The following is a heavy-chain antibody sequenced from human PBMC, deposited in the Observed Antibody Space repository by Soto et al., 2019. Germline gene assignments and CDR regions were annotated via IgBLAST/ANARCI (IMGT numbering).Heavy chain of an antibody. J-gene: IGHJ4*02. V-gene: IGHV3-23*01. CDR2: ISASGGST. CDR1: GFTFNNYG. CDR3: VKGSLNTGRPDY. Sequence: EVQLLESGGGLVQPGGSLRLSCAASGFTFNNYGMSWVRQAPGKGLEWVSAISASGGSTYYADPVKGRFTISRDNSKNTLFLQMNSLRVEDTAVYYCVKGSLNTGRPDYWGQGTLVTVSS. D-gene: IGHD1-1*01.